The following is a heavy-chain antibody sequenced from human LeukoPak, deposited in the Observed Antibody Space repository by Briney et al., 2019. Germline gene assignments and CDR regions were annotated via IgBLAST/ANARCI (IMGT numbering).Heavy chain of an antibody. CDR2: IYHSGST. Sequence: SETLSLTCTVSGYSISSGYYWGWIRQPPGKGLEWIGSIYHSGSTYYNPSLKSRVTISVDTSKNQFSLKLSSVTAADTAVYYCARGHRDGYNYLSEEFDYWGQGTLVTVSS. V-gene: IGHV4-38-2*02. CDR1: GYSISSGYY. CDR3: ARGHRDGYNYLSEEFDY. J-gene: IGHJ4*02. D-gene: IGHD5-24*01.